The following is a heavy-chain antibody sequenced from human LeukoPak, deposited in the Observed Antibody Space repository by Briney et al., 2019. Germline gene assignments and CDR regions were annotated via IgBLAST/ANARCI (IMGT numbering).Heavy chain of an antibody. D-gene: IGHD2-2*01. J-gene: IGHJ4*02. CDR3: ARVLYCSSTSCPYFDY. V-gene: IGHV1-2*02. CDR2: INPNSGGT. CDR1: GYTFTGYY. Sequence: ASVKVSCTASGYTFTGYYMHWVRQAPGQGLEWMGWINPNSGGTNYAQKFQGRVTMTRDTSISTAYMELSRLRSDDTAVYYCARVLYCSSTSCPYFDYWGQGTLVTVSS.